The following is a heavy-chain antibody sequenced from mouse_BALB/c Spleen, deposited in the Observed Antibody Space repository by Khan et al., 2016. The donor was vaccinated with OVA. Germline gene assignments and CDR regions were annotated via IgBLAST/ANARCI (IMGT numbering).Heavy chain of an antibody. D-gene: IGHD2-13*01. Sequence: EVELVESGGGLVKPGGSLKLSCAASGFIFSDYYMYWVRQTPEKRLEWVATISDVGNYTYYTDSVKGRFTISRDDARNNLYPQMSSLKSEDTAIYYCVRGYYGDPFAYWGQGTLVTVSA. CDR3: VRGYYGDPFAY. V-gene: IGHV5-4*02. CDR2: ISDVGNYT. J-gene: IGHJ3*01. CDR1: GFIFSDYY.